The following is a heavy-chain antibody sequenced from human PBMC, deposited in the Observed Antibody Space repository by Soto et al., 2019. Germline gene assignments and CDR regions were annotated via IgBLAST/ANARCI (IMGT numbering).Heavy chain of an antibody. V-gene: IGHV1-18*01. CDR3: ARGPSYFLWFGELFAKNPYYFDY. J-gene: IGHJ4*02. D-gene: IGHD3-10*01. Sequence: ASVKVSCKASGYTFTNYGISWVRQAPGQGLEGMGWISGYNVNTIYAQKFQGRLTMTTDTSTSTAYMELRSLGSEDTAVYYCARGPSYFLWFGELFAKNPYYFDYWGQGTLVTVSS. CDR2: ISGYNVNT. CDR1: GYTFTNYG.